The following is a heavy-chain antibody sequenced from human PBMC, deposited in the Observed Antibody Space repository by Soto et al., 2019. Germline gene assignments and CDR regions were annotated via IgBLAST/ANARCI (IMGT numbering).Heavy chain of an antibody. CDR3: AKDPNSSGWYGPAYYMDV. Sequence: GGSLRLSCAASGFTFDDYAMHWVRQAPGKGLEWVSGISWNSGSIGYADSVKGRFTISRDNAKNSLYLQMNSLRAEDTALYYCAKDPNSSGWYGPAYYMDVWGKGTTVTVSS. V-gene: IGHV3-9*01. CDR1: GFTFDDYA. J-gene: IGHJ6*03. CDR2: ISWNSGSI. D-gene: IGHD6-19*01.